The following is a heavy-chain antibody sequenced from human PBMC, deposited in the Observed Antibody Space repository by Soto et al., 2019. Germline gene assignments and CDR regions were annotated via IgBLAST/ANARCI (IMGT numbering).Heavy chain of an antibody. CDR1: GGTFSSSA. CDR2: IMPIFRTP. J-gene: IGHJ6*02. CDR3: ARDKDRQQLGGNYYYIMDV. V-gene: IGHV1-69*12. Sequence: QVQLVQSGAEVKKPGSSVKVSCKASGGTFSSSAFSWVRQAPGQGLEWMGGIMPIFRTPDYAQKFQGRVTMTADESTSTAYMELSSLRSEDTGVYYCARDKDRQQLGGNYYYIMDVWGQGTTVTVSS. D-gene: IGHD3-3*02.